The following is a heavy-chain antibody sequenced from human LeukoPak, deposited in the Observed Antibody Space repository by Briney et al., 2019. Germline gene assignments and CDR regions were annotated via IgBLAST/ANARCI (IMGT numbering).Heavy chain of an antibody. CDR3: ARVEMATVTHYYHYYMDV. J-gene: IGHJ6*03. CDR2: INPNSGGT. V-gene: IGHV1-2*06. D-gene: IGHD5-24*01. Sequence: GASVKVSCKASGYTFTGYYMHWVRQAPGQGLEWMGRINPNSGGTNYAQKFQGRVTMTRDTSISTAYMELSRLRSDDTAVYYCARVEMATVTHYYHYYMDVWGKGTTVTVSS. CDR1: GYTFTGYY.